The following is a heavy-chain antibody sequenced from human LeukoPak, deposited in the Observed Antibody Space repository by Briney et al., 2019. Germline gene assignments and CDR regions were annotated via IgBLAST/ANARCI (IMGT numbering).Heavy chain of an antibody. CDR1: GFTFSSYW. D-gene: IGHD5-18*01. J-gene: IGHJ4*02. V-gene: IGHV3-7*01. CDR3: ARAITDYGYIFDY. CDR2: IKQDGSDK. Sequence: GGSLRLSCAVSGFTFSSYWMSWVRQAPGKGLEWVANIKQDGSDKYNPDPEKGRFTISRDNQNKSLYLQMNSLRAGDAAVCGCARAITDYGYIFDYWGQGTLVTVSS.